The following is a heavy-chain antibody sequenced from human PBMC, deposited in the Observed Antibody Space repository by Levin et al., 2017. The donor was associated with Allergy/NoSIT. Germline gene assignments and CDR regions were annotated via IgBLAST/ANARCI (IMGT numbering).Heavy chain of an antibody. V-gene: IGHV3-30*18. CDR1: GFTFSSYG. CDR2: ISYDGSNK. D-gene: IGHD3-10*01. CDR3: AKDEGSYYNNEYYFDY. J-gene: IGHJ4*02. Sequence: GESLKISCAASGFTFSSYGMHWVRQAPGKGLEWVAVISYDGSNKYYADSVKGRFTISRDNSKNTLYLQMNSLRAEDTAVYYCAKDEGSYYNNEYYFDYWGQGTLVTVSS.